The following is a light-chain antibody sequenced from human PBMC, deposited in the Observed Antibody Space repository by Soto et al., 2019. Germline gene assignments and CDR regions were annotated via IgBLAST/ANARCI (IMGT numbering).Light chain of an antibody. CDR1: SSNIGNNY. V-gene: IGLV1-51*02. J-gene: IGLJ3*02. CDR2: ENN. Sequence: QSVLTQPPSVSAAPGQKVTISCSGSSSNIGNNYVSWYQQLPGTAPKLLIYENNYRPSGIPDRFSGSKSGTSATLGITGLQTGDKADYYCGTWDSSLSAWVFGGGTKVTVL. CDR3: GTWDSSLSAWV.